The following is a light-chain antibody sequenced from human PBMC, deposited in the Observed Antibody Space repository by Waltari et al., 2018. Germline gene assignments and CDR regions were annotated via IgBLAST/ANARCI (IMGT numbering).Light chain of an antibody. CDR3: QQSYSTPLT. CDR2: AAS. CDR1: QSISSD. J-gene: IGKJ4*01. Sequence: DIQMTQSPSSLSASVGDRVTITCRASQSISSDLNWYQQKPGKAPKLLIDAASSLQSGVPSRFSGSGSGTDFTLTISSLQPDDFATYYCQQSYSTPLTFGGGTKVEL. V-gene: IGKV1-39*01.